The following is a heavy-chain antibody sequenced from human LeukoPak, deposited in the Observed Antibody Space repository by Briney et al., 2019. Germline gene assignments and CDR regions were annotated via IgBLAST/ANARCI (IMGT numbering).Heavy chain of an antibody. CDR3: ARHYLAAAATYLDY. D-gene: IGHD6-13*01. Sequence: GESLKISCKGSGYSFTSYWIGWVRQMPGKGLEWMGIIYPGDSNTRYSPSFQGQVTISADKSTSTAYLQWSSLKASDTAMYYCARHYLAAAATYLDYWGQGSLVTVSS. CDR2: IYPGDSNT. CDR1: GYSFTSYW. J-gene: IGHJ4*02. V-gene: IGHV5-51*01.